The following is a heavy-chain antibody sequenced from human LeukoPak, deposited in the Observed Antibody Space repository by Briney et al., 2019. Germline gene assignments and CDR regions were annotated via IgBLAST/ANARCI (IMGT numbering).Heavy chain of an antibody. V-gene: IGHV1-8*02. D-gene: IGHD3-10*01. J-gene: IGHJ6*02. CDR2: MNPNSGNT. Sequence: ASVKVSCKASGFTFGSYGISWVRQATGQGLEWMGWMNPNSGNTGYAQKFQGRVTMTRNTSISTAYMELSSLRSEDTAVYYCARFGYYGSGSYYIPYYGMDVWGQGTTVTVSS. CDR1: GFTFGSYG. CDR3: ARFGYYGSGSYYIPYYGMDV.